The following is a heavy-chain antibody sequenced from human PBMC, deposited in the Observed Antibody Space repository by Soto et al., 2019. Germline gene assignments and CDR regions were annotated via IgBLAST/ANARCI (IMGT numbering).Heavy chain of an antibody. V-gene: IGHV4-30-2*01. CDR2: NYHSGST. CDR1: GGSISSGGYS. Sequence: SETLSLTCAVSGGSISSGGYSWSWLRQPTGKGLEGIGYNYHSGSTYYNPSLTSRVTISVDRSKNQFSLKLGSVTAADTAVYYCARRRGFPYYFGREVWGQGTPFPVSS. J-gene: IGHJ6*02. D-gene: IGHD5-12*01. CDR3: ARRRGFPYYFGREV.